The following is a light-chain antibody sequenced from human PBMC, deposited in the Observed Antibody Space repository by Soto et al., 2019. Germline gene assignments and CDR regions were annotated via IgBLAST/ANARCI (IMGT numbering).Light chain of an antibody. V-gene: IGLV2-11*01. CDR2: DVS. Sequence: QSALTQPRSVSGSLGQSVTISCTGTSSDVGTYNYVSWYQQHPGKAPKVMIYDVSERPSGVPDRFSGSKSGNTASLTISGLQAEDESEYYCCSYAGSPRYVLGTGTKVTVL. CDR3: CSYAGSPRYV. CDR1: SSDVGTYNY. J-gene: IGLJ1*01.